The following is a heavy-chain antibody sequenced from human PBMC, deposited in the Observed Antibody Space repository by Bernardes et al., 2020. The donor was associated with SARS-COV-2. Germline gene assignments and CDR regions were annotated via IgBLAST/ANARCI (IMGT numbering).Heavy chain of an antibody. D-gene: IGHD3-3*01. CDR1: GGSISSYY. Sequence: SETLSLTCTVSGGSISSYYWSWIRQPPGKGLEWIGYIYYSGSTNYNPSLKSRVTISVDTSKNQFSLKLSSVTAADTAVYYCARGVAHYDFWSGGDYYYGMDVWGQGTTVTVSS. CDR2: IYYSGST. J-gene: IGHJ6*02. V-gene: IGHV4-59*01. CDR3: ARGVAHYDFWSGGDYYYGMDV.